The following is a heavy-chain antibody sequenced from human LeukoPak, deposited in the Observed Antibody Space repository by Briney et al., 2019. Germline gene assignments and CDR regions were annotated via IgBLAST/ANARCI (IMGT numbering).Heavy chain of an antibody. Sequence: HPGRSLRLSCAASGFTFRSYGMHWVRQAPGKGLEWVAVISYDTNIKSYADSVKGRFTISRDNSKNTLYLQMNSLRAEDTAVYYCARDDRPETPGSYFDYWGQGTLVTVSS. CDR3: ARDDRPETPGSYFDY. D-gene: IGHD1-26*01. V-gene: IGHV3-30*03. J-gene: IGHJ4*02. CDR1: GFTFRSYG. CDR2: ISYDTNIK.